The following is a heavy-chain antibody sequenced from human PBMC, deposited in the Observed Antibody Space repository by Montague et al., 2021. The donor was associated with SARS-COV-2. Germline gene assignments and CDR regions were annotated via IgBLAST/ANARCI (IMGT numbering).Heavy chain of an antibody. CDR2: IYYGGST. D-gene: IGHD3-10*01. CDR3: ARKSITMARFDP. Sequence: SETLSLTCTVSGGPLKSSSSYWGWVRQPPGRRLEWIGNIYYGGSTYYNPSPKSRVTMSVETSKNQFSLNLSSVTASDTAVYYCARKSITMARFDPWGQGILVTVSS. V-gene: IGHV4-39*01. J-gene: IGHJ5*02. CDR1: GGPLKSSSSY.